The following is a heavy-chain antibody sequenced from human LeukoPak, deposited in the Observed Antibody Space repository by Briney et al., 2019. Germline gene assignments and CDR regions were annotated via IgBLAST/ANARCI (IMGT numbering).Heavy chain of an antibody. D-gene: IGHD6-19*01. Sequence: GGSLRLSCVASGFTFTKCAMSWIRQAPGKGLEWVAIITATGDTAYYADSVKGQFTISRDNSRNTVYMQMDSPRAEDTAIYYCAGDRNSDWYSPLDYWGQGSQVTVSP. CDR3: AGDRNSDWYSPLDY. CDR1: GFTFTKCA. J-gene: IGHJ4*02. V-gene: IGHV3-23*01. CDR2: ITATGDTA.